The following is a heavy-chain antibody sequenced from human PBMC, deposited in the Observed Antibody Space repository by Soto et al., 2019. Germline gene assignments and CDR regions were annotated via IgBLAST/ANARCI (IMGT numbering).Heavy chain of an antibody. V-gene: IGHV3-7*01. CDR2: TKPDGSEK. Sequence: EVQVVESGGGLVQPGGSLRLSCVVSEITFSNYWMSWVRQAPGKGLEWVANTKPDGSEKYYVDSVKGRFTISRDNAKNSLYLQMNSLRAEDTAVYYCRSTSFKDGFDMWGQGTMVTVSS. CDR1: EITFSNYW. J-gene: IGHJ3*02. D-gene: IGHD2-15*01. CDR3: RSTSFKDGFDM.